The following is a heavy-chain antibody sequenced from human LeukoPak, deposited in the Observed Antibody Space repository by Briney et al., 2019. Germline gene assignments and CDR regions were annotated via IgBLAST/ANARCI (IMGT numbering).Heavy chain of an antibody. Sequence: GGSLRLSCAASGFTFSSYSMNWVRQAPGKGLEWVSSISSSSSYIYYADSVKGRFTISRDNAKNSLYLQMNSLRAKDTAVYYCARVGYCSSTSCYDYYYYGMDVWGQGTTVTVSS. CDR2: ISSSSSYI. D-gene: IGHD2-2*01. CDR1: GFTFSSYS. V-gene: IGHV3-21*01. CDR3: ARVGYCSSTSCYDYYYYGMDV. J-gene: IGHJ6*02.